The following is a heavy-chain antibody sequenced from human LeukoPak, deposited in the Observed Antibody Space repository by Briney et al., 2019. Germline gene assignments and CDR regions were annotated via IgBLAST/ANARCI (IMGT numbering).Heavy chain of an antibody. D-gene: IGHD6-13*01. CDR2: ISWDGGTT. J-gene: IGHJ4*02. CDR1: GFTFDDHA. CDR3: TKGLRFAAALTPFDY. Sequence: GGSLRLSCAASGFTFDDHAMHWVRQAPGKGLEWISLISWDGGTTYYADSVKGRFAISRDNSKNSVYLQMNSLRPEDTAIYYCTKGLRFAAALTPFDYWGQGTLVTVSS. V-gene: IGHV3-43D*03.